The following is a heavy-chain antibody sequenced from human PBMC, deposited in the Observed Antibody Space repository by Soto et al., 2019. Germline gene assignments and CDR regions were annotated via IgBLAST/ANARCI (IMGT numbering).Heavy chain of an antibody. CDR1: GFTFSDYY. J-gene: IGHJ4*02. V-gene: IGHV3-11*05. Sequence: GGSLRLSCAASGFTFSDYYMSWIRQAPGKGLEWVSYISSSSSYTNYADSVKGRFTISRDNAKNSLYLEMNSLRAEDTAVYYCARVGDTNYDILTGPNDYWGQGTLVTVSS. CDR2: ISSSSSYT. D-gene: IGHD3-9*01. CDR3: ARVGDTNYDILTGPNDY.